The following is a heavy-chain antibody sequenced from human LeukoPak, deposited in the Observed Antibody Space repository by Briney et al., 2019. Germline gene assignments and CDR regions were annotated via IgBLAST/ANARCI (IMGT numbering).Heavy chain of an antibody. Sequence: SETLSLTCTVSGGSISSYYWSWIRQPPGKGLEWIGYIYCSGSTNYNPSLKSRVTISVDTSKNQFSLKLSSVTAADTAVYYCARLAYGSGSYYGDNWFDPWGQGTLVTVSS. D-gene: IGHD3-10*01. V-gene: IGHV4-59*01. CDR2: IYCSGST. CDR1: GGSISSYY. CDR3: ARLAYGSGSYYGDNWFDP. J-gene: IGHJ5*02.